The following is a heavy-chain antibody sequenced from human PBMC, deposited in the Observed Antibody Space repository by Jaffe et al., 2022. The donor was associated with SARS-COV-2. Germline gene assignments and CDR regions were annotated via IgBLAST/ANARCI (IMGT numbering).Heavy chain of an antibody. CDR2: IYNTGST. Sequence: QVQLQESGPGLVKSSQTLSLTCTVSGASISGSGYYWSWIRQHPGKGLEWIGYIYNTGSTFYSPSLMSRVLIFVDTSKNQLSLSLASVTAADTAVYYCARGLLYGDSAFGYWGQGTLVTVSS. J-gene: IGHJ4*02. CDR1: GASISGSGYY. D-gene: IGHD4-17*01. CDR3: ARGLLYGDSAFGY. V-gene: IGHV4-31*03.